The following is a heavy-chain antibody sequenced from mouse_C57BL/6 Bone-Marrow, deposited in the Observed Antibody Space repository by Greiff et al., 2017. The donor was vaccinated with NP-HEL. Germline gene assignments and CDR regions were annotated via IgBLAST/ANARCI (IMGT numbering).Heavy chain of an antibody. CDR2: IYPRAGST. D-gene: IGHD1-1*01. J-gene: IGHJ1*03. V-gene: IGHV1-85*01. CDR1: GYTFTSYD. Sequence: VQLQQSGPELVQPGASVKLSCKASGYTFTSYDINWVKQGPGQGLEWIGWIYPRAGSTKYNEKFKGKATLTVDTSSSTAYMELHCLTSEDSAVYFCARRGYGSSYVANWYFDVWGTGTTVTVSS. CDR3: ARRGYGSSYVANWYFDV.